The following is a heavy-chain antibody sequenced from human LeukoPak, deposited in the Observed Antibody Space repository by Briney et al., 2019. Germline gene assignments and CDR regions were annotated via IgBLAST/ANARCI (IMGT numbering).Heavy chain of an antibody. V-gene: IGHV4-38-2*02. CDR2: IYHSGYT. J-gene: IGHJ4*02. Sequence: KASETLSLTSNVSGYSISSGYYCAWIRQAPGKGLEWIGSIYHSGYTHYNPSLKGRVTISVDTSKNDFSLKLSSVAAADTAIYYCARDLNPTHYFDYWGQGTLVTVSS. CDR3: ARDLNPTHYFDY. CDR1: GYSISSGYY.